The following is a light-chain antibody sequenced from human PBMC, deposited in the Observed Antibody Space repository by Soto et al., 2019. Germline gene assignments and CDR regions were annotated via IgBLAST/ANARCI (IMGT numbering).Light chain of an antibody. V-gene: IGLV4-60*01. J-gene: IGLJ2*01. CDR2: LEGSGSY. CDR1: SGHSTYI. Sequence: QAVLTQSSSASASLGSSVKLTCTLSSGHSTYIIAWHQQQPGKAPRYLMKLEGSGSYNKGSGIPDRFSGSSSGADRYLTISNLQLEDEADYYCETWDTNVVVFGGGTKLTLL. CDR3: ETWDTNVVV.